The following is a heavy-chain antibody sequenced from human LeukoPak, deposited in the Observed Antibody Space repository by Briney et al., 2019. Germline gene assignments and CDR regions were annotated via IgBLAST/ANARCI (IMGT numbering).Heavy chain of an antibody. CDR1: GDSVSSNSAA. J-gene: IGHJ3*02. CDR3: CHSLSGRTGAFDI. CDR2: TYYRSKWYN. D-gene: IGHD2-21*01. V-gene: IGHV6-1*01. Sequence: SQTLSLACAISGDSVSSNSAAWNWIRQSPSRGLEWLGRTYYRSKWYNDYAVSVKSRITINPDTSKNQFSLQLDSVTPEDTAVYYCCHSLSGRTGAFDIWGRGTVVTVSS.